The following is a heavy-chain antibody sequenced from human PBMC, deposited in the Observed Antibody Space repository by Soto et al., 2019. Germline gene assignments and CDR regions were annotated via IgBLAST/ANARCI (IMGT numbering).Heavy chain of an antibody. CDR1: GGTFSSYT. D-gene: IGHD3-16*01. Sequence: VASVKVSCKASGGTFSSYTISGVRQAPGQGLEWMGRIIPILGIANYAQKFQGRVTITADKSTSTAYMELSSLRSEDTAVYYCAREGPYDYIWGSYDYYYMDVWGKGTTVTVSS. CDR2: IIPILGIA. CDR3: AREGPYDYIWGSYDYYYMDV. V-gene: IGHV1-69*04. J-gene: IGHJ6*03.